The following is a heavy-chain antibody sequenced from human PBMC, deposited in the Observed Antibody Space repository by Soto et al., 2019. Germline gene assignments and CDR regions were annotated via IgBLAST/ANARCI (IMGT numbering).Heavy chain of an antibody. CDR3: ARLSEESSSSNYYYFYMAV. J-gene: IGHJ6*03. CDR2: MNPQTGNT. Sequence: QVQLVQSGSEGKEPGASMKISCQASGYTFTRYYITWVRQATGQGLEWMGWMNPQTGNTAYAEKFQGRVTMTRSTPINTAYMELSALRSEDTAVYYCARLSEESSSSNYYYFYMAVWGKGSTVTVSS. CDR1: GYTFTRYY. V-gene: IGHV1-8*01. D-gene: IGHD6-6*01.